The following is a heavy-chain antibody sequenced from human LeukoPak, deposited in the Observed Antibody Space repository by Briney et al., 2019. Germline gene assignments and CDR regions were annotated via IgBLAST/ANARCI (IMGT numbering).Heavy chain of an antibody. J-gene: IGHJ3*01. Sequence: GGSLRLSCAASGFTFSSYAMSWVRQAPGKGLEWVAFIRSDGSNEYYIDSVKGRFTLSRDNSKNTLYLQMNSLRAEDTAVYYCAKDSAVSGSYPDASDVWGQGTMVNVSS. D-gene: IGHD1-26*01. CDR3: AKDSAVSGSYPDASDV. V-gene: IGHV3-30*02. CDR1: GFTFSSYA. CDR2: IRSDGSNE.